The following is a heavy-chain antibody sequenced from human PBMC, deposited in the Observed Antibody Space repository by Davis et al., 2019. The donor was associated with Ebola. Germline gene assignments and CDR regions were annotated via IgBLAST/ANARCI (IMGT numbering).Heavy chain of an antibody. CDR2: ISGYNENT. CDR3: ARDEGRGGAYPDY. V-gene: IGHV1-18*04. J-gene: IGHJ4*02. Sequence: ASVKVSCKASGYTFTGYYMHWVRQAPGQGLEWLGWISGYNENTNYAQKVEDRVTITTDTSTSTAYMELRSLRSDDTAVYYCARDEGRGGAYPDYWGQGTLVTVSS. CDR1: GYTFTGYY. D-gene: IGHD3-10*01.